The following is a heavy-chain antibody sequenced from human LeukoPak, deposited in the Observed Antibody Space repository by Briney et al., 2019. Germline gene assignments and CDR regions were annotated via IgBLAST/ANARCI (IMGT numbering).Heavy chain of an antibody. J-gene: IGHJ4*02. V-gene: IGHV1-18*01. D-gene: IGHD1-26*01. Sequence: GASVKVSCKASGYTFTSYGISWVRQAPGQGLEWMGWISACNGNTNYAQKLQGRVTMTTDTSTSTAYMELRSLRSDDTAVYYCARTRSSLIVGATTALGYWGQGTLVTVSS. CDR3: ARTRSSLIVGATTALGY. CDR1: GYTFTSYG. CDR2: ISACNGNT.